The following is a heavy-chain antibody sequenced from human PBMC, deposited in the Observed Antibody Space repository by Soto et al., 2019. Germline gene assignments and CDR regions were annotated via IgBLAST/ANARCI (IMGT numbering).Heavy chain of an antibody. J-gene: IGHJ6*02. D-gene: IGHD6-25*01. CDR1: GFTFSSYG. Sequence: GGSLRLSCAASGFTFSSYGMHWVRQAPGKGLEWVAVIWYDGSNKYYADSVKGRFTISRDNSKNTLYLQMNSLRAEDTAVYYCAREDRSVFTRLYYYYYGMDVWGQGTTVTVSS. CDR2: IWYDGSNK. V-gene: IGHV3-33*01. CDR3: AREDRSVFTRLYYYYYGMDV.